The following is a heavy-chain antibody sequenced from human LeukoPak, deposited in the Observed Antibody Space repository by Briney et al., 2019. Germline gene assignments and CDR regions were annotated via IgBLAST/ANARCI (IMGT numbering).Heavy chain of an antibody. V-gene: IGHV4-61*02. Sequence: SETLSLTCTVSGGSISSGSYYWSWIRQPAGKGLEWIGRIYTSGSTNYNPSLKSRVTMSVDTSKNQFSLKLSSVTAADTAVYYCARDGATFGPESLGYFDYWGQGTLVTVSS. J-gene: IGHJ4*02. CDR3: ARDGATFGPESLGYFDY. D-gene: IGHD3-16*01. CDR2: IYTSGST. CDR1: GGSISSGSYY.